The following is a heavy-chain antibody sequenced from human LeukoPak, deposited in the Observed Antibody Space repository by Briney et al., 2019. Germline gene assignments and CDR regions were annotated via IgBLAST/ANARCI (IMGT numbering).Heavy chain of an antibody. V-gene: IGHV4-34*01. Sequence: SETLSLTCAVYGGSFRGYYLSWIRPPPGKGLAGIGEINHSGSTNYNPSLKSRVTISVDTSKNQFSLKLSSVTAADTAVYYCARGELGIQNYFDCWGQGTLVTVSS. J-gene: IGHJ4*02. CDR2: INHSGST. D-gene: IGHD7-27*01. CDR3: ARGELGIQNYFDC. CDR1: GGSFRGYY.